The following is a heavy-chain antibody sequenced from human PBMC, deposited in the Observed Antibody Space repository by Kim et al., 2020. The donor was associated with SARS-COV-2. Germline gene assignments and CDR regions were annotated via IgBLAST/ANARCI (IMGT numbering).Heavy chain of an antibody. CDR2: ISDYGDST. J-gene: IGHJ4*02. CDR3: AKGGARIYSGTYWD. V-gene: IGHV3-23*01. CDR1: GFTFSRNA. Sequence: GGSLRLSCAASGFTFSRNAMTWVRQAPGKGLEWVSSISDYGDSTYYADSVKGRFSISRDNSKNTLYLQMNSLRAEDTAVYYCAKGGARIYSGTYWDWGQGTLVTVS. D-gene: IGHD1-26*01.